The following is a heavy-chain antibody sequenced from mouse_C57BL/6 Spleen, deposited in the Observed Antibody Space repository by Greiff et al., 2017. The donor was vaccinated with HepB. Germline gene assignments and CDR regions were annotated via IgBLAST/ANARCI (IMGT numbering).Heavy chain of an antibody. D-gene: IGHD2-5*01. CDR1: GYSITSGYY. Sequence: ESGPGLVKPSQSLSLTCSVTGYSITSGYYWNWIRQFPGNKLEWMGYISYDGSNNYNPSLKNRISITRDTSKNQFFLKLNSVTTEDTATYYCARDYSNYVRLFAYWGQGTLVTVSA. CDR3: ARDYSNYVRLFAY. CDR2: ISYDGSN. J-gene: IGHJ3*01. V-gene: IGHV3-6*01.